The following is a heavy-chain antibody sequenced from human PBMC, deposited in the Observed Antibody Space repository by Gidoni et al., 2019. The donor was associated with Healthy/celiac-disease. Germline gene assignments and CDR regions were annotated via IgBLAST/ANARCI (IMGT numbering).Heavy chain of an antibody. CDR2: IKSKTDGGTT. D-gene: IGHD1-26*01. CDR3: TTEGGSYYPDY. Sequence: EVQLVESGGGLVKLGGSLRLSCAASGFTFRNAWMSWVRPAPGKGLECVGRIKSKTDGGTTDYAAPVKGRFTISRDDSKNTLYLQMNSLKTEDTAVYYCTTEGGSYYPDYWGQGTLVTVSS. V-gene: IGHV3-15*01. CDR1: GFTFRNAW. J-gene: IGHJ4*02.